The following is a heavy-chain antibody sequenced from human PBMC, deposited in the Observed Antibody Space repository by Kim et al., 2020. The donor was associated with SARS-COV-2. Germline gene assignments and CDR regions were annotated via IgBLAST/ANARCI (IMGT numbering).Heavy chain of an antibody. D-gene: IGHD3-10*01. CDR3: AASSVLLWFGELFSPFDY. J-gene: IGHJ4*02. Sequence: GESLKISCKGSGYSFSDYWIGWVRQMPGKGLEWMGIIYPGDSDTRYSPSFQGQVTMSVDKSISTAYLQWSSLKASDTAMYYCAASSVLLWFGELFSPFDYWGQGTLVTVSS. CDR1: GYSFSDYW. CDR2: IYPGDSDT. V-gene: IGHV5-51*01.